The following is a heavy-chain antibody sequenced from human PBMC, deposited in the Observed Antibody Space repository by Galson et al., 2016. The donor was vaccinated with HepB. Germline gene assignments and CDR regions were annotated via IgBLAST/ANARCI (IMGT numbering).Heavy chain of an antibody. V-gene: IGHV3-21*01. D-gene: IGHD1-7*01. J-gene: IGHJ4*02. Sequence: SLRLSCAASGFTFGNYVMSWVRQAPGKGLEWVSYISTSSSPISYRDSVKGRFTISRDNTKNSLYLQLNSLRAEDTAVYYCARIIKTGTTSQFDYWGQGTLVTVSS. CDR2: ISTSSSPI. CDR1: GFTFGNYV. CDR3: ARIIKTGTTSQFDY.